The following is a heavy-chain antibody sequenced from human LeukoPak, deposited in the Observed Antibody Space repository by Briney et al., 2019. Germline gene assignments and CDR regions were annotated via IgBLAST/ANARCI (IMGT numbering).Heavy chain of an antibody. CDR1: GFTVRNNY. CDR2: IYSGGST. Sequence: GGSLRLSCAASGFTVRNNYMSWVRQAPGKGLEWASVIYSGGSTYYADSVKGRFTISRDNSKNTLYLQMNSLRAEDTAVYYCARARHFDYWGQGTLVTVSS. V-gene: IGHV3-66*01. D-gene: IGHD6-6*01. J-gene: IGHJ4*02. CDR3: ARARHFDY.